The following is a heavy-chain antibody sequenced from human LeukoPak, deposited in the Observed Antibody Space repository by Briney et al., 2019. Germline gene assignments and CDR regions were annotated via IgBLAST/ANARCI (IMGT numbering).Heavy chain of an antibody. J-gene: IGHJ4*02. CDR2: ISNSDGNT. Sequence: GGSLRLSCAASGFTFSSYAMHWVRQAPGKGLEWVSTISNSDGNTYYADSVKGRFTISRDNAKKSLDLQMNSLRAEDTAVYYCASSYSSDWYSRWIDYWGQGTLVTVSS. CDR1: GFTFSSYA. V-gene: IGHV3-48*01. CDR3: ASSYSSDWYSRWIDY. D-gene: IGHD6-19*01.